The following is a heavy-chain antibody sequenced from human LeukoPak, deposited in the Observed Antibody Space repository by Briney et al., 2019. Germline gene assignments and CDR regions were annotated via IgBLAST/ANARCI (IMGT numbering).Heavy chain of an antibody. CDR2: ITGSGDST. J-gene: IGHJ4*02. CDR1: GFTFSSYA. D-gene: IGHD3-9*01. V-gene: IGHV3-23*01. CDR3: AKDLLTISLYYFDY. Sequence: GGSLRLSCAASGFTFSSYAMNWVRQAPGKGLEWVSSITGSGDSTYYADSVKGRFTISGDNSKNTLYLQMNRLRAEDTAIYHCAKDLLTISLYYFDYWGPGTQVSVSS.